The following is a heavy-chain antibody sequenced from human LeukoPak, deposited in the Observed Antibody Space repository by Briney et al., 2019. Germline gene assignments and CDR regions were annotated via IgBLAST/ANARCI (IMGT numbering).Heavy chain of an antibody. D-gene: IGHD3-16*01. V-gene: IGHV4-39*01. CDR1: GGSISGCCWY. CDR3: PSKTGDSAIIAAH. CDR2: TSYSCST. Sequence: SETLSPTCTVYGGSISGCCWYWGWIRQTPGKDLEWIGSTSYSCSTHYNPSFKSRVTVSVVPSNNLFFFNLSSVTAADPAVYLCPSKTGDSAIIAAHWGQGTLVTVSS. J-gene: IGHJ4*02.